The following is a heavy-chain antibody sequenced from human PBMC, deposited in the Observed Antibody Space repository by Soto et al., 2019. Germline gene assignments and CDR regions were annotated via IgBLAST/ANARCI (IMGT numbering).Heavy chain of an antibody. CDR1: GGTFSSYA. J-gene: IGHJ6*02. CDR2: TFPMFGKA. CDR3: ATVDISTWIDGMDV. Sequence: ASVKVSCKASGGTFSSYAISWVRQAPGQGLEWMGGTFPMFGKANYAQKFQGRVTISADKSTSTAYMELSSLRSEDTAVYYCATVDISTWIDGMDVWGQGTTVTVSS. V-gene: IGHV1-69*06. D-gene: IGHD2-2*01.